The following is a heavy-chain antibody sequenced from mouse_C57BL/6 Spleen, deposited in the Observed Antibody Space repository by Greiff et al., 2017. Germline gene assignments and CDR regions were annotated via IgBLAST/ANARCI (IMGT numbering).Heavy chain of an antibody. CDR1: GYTFTGYW. J-gene: IGHJ3*01. CDR3: ARGGNYDGYYGWFAY. Sequence: QVQLQQSGAELMKPGASVKLSCKATGYTFTGYWIGWVKQRPGHGLEWIGEILPGSGSTNYNEKLKGKATFTADTSSNTAYMQLSSLTTEDSAIYYCARGGNYDGYYGWFAYWGQGTLVTVSA. CDR2: ILPGSGST. D-gene: IGHD2-3*01. V-gene: IGHV1-9*01.